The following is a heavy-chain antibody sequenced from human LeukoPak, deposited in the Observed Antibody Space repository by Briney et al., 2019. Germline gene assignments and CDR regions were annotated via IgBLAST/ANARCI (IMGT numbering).Heavy chain of an antibody. J-gene: IGHJ3*02. Sequence: ASVKVSCKASGYTFTSYDINWVRQAPGQGLEWMGWISAYNGNTNYAQKLQGRVTMTTDTSTSTAYMELRSLRSDDTAVYYCARADVLLWFGEPNDAFDIWGQGTMVTVSS. CDR3: ARADVLLWFGEPNDAFDI. V-gene: IGHV1-18*01. CDR1: GYTFTSYD. D-gene: IGHD3-10*01. CDR2: ISAYNGNT.